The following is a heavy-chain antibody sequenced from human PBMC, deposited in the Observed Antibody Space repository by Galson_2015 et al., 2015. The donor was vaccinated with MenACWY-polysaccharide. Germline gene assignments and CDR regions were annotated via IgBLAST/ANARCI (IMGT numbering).Heavy chain of an antibody. J-gene: IGHJ4*02. CDR1: GYTFTGYY. CDR3: ARDQWVSSGSSSY. Sequence: SVKVSCKASGYTFTGYYMHWVRQAPGQGLEWMGWINPNSGGTNYAQKFQGRVTMTRDTSISTAYMELSRLRSDDTAVYYCARDQWVSSGSSSYWGQGTLVTVSS. D-gene: IGHD6-19*01. V-gene: IGHV1-2*02. CDR2: INPNSGGT.